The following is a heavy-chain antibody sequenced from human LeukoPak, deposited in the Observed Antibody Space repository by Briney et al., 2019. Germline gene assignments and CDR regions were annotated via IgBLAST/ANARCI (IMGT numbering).Heavy chain of an antibody. CDR1: SGSISTSNYY. Sequence: PSETLSLTCTVSSGSISTSNYYWGWVRQPPGKALEWIGNIFYSGSTYYSPSLKSRVTISLDTSRNQFSLKLNSVTAADTAVYYCARGPRSPYYFDYWGQGTLVTVSS. J-gene: IGHJ4*02. CDR2: IFYSGST. V-gene: IGHV4-39*01. CDR3: ARGPRSPYYFDY.